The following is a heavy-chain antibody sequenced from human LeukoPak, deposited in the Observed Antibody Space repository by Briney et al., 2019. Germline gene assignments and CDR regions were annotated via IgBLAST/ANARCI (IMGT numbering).Heavy chain of an antibody. D-gene: IGHD6-13*01. CDR1: GFTLSNYG. Sequence: GGSLRLSCAASGFTLSNYGMHWVRQGPGKGLVWVSRVSNDGSSTAYADSVRGRFTISRDNAKNTLYLQMNSLRAEDTAVYYCVGAAADTTPRPWGQGTLVTVSS. V-gene: IGHV3-74*01. J-gene: IGHJ4*02. CDR2: VSNDGSST. CDR3: VGAAADTTPRP.